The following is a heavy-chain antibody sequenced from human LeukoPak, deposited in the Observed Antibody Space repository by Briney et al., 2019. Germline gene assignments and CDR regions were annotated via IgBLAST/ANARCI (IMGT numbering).Heavy chain of an antibody. CDR1: GFTVSSDS. Sequence: GGSLRLSCTVSGFTVSSDSMSWVRQAPGKGLEWVSVIYSGGSTYYADSVKGRFTISRDNSKNTLYLQMNSLRAEDTAVYYCAREATTVITGYFDYWGQGTLVTVSS. D-gene: IGHD4-17*01. CDR2: IYSGGST. CDR3: AREATTVITGYFDY. V-gene: IGHV3-66*01. J-gene: IGHJ4*02.